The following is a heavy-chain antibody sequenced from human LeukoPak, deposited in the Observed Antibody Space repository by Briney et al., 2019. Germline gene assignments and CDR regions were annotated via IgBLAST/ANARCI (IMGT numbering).Heavy chain of an antibody. V-gene: IGHV1-69*06. CDR3: ARGQYYYDSSGYSRHDAFDI. CDR1: GGTFSSYA. CDR2: IIPIFGTA. Sequence: SVKVSCKASGGTFSSYAISWVRQAPGQGLEWMGGIIPIFGTANYAQKFQGRVTITADKSTSTAYMELSSLTSEDTAVYYCARGQYYYDSSGYSRHDAFDIWGQGTMVTVSS. D-gene: IGHD3-22*01. J-gene: IGHJ3*02.